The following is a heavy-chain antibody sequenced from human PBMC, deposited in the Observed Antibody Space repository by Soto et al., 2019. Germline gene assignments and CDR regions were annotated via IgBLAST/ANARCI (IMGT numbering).Heavy chain of an antibody. J-gene: IGHJ4*02. CDR2: IYYSGST. D-gene: IGHD1-7*01. V-gene: IGHV4-30-4*01. Sequence: KPSETLSLTCTVSGGSISSGDYYWSWIRQPPGKGLEWIGYIYYSGSTYYNPSLKSRVTISVDTSKNQFSLKLSSVTAADTAVYYCARDVVTGTTTYTDYWGQGTLVTVSS. CDR3: ARDVVTGTTTYTDY. CDR1: GGSISSGDYY.